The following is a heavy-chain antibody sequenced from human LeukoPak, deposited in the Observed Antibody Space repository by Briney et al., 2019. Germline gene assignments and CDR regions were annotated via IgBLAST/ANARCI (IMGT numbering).Heavy chain of an antibody. Sequence: ASVKVSCKASGGTLSNYAINWVRQAPGQGLEWMGRIISILDTTHYAQNFQGRVTIITDQSTSTAYMELITLRSGDTAVYYCAGESFSRRAGITMVWGVITYWGQGTLVTVSS. CDR2: IISILDTT. J-gene: IGHJ4*02. D-gene: IGHD3-10*01. CDR3: AGESFSRRAGITMVWGVITY. CDR1: GGTLSNYA. V-gene: IGHV1-69*11.